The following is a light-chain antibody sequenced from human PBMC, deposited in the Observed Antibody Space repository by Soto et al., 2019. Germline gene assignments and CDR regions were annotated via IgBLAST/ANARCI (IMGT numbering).Light chain of an antibody. Sequence: EIVMTQSPGTLSVSPGERATLSCWASQSVSSNLAWYQQKPGQAPRLLIYGASIRATGIPARFSGSGSGTEFTLTISSLQSEDFAVHYCQQYNNWPPITLGQGTRLEIK. CDR3: QQYNNWPPIT. CDR1: QSVSSN. V-gene: IGKV3D-15*01. J-gene: IGKJ5*01. CDR2: GAS.